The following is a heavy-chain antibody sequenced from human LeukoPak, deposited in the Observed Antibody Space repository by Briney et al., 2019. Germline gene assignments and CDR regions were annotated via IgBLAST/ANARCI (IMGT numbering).Heavy chain of an antibody. D-gene: IGHD3-22*01. CDR3: AREPSYYYDSSGYYFDY. Sequence: GGPLRLSCAASGFTFSSYAMHWVRQAPGKGLEWVAVISYDGSNKYYADSVKGRFTISRDNSKNTLYLQMNSLRAEDTAVYYCAREPSYYYDSSGYYFDYWGQGTLVTVSS. V-gene: IGHV3-30*04. J-gene: IGHJ4*02. CDR2: ISYDGSNK. CDR1: GFTFSSYA.